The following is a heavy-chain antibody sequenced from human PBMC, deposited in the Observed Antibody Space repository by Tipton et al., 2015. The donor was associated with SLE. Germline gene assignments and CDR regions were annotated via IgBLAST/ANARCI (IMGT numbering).Heavy chain of an antibody. J-gene: IGHJ4*02. D-gene: IGHD3-3*01. CDR1: GYTFTSYG. V-gene: IGHV1-18*01. CDR2: ISAYNGNT. Sequence: QLVQSGAEVKKPGASVKVSCKASGYTFTSYGISWVRQAPGQGLEWMGWISAYNGNTNYAQKLQGRVTMTTDTSTSTAYMELRSLRSDDTAVYYCARVPVSFWSGYYTGYFDYWGQGTLVTVSS. CDR3: ARVPVSFWSGYYTGYFDY.